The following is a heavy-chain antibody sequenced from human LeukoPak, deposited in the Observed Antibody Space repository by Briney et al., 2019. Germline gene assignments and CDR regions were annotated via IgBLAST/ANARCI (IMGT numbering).Heavy chain of an antibody. CDR2: IFGSGGSA. Sequence: GGSLRLSRAASGFTFNSYAMYWVRQAPGKGLEWVSGIFGSGGSAYYGDSVKGRFTISRDNSKNTVYLQMDSLRVEDTAVYYCGKTTTGYSSGRYPGWPVDYWGQGTLVTVSS. D-gene: IGHD6-19*01. V-gene: IGHV3-23*01. CDR3: GKTTTGYSSGRYPGWPVDY. J-gene: IGHJ4*02. CDR1: GFTFNSYA.